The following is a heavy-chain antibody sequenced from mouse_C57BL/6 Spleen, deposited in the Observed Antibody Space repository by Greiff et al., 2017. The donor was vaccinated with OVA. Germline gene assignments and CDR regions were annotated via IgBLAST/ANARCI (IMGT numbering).Heavy chain of an antibody. J-gene: IGHJ4*01. CDR2: ISDGGSYT. D-gene: IGHD4-1*01. CDR3: ARDRTGPYAMDY. V-gene: IGHV5-4*01. Sequence: DVMLVESGGGLVKPGGSLKLSCAASGFTFSSYAMSWVRQTPEKRLEWVATISDGGSYTYYPDNVKGRFTISRDNAKNNLYLQMSHLKSEDTAMYYCARDRTGPYAMDYWGQGTSVTVSS. CDR1: GFTFSSYA.